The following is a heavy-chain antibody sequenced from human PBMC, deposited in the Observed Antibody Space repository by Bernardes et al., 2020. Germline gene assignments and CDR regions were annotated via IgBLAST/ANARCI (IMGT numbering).Heavy chain of an antibody. CDR3: ARDSSATYYDILTGYSPPHNWFDP. Sequence: GGSLRLSCAASGFTFSSYSMNWVRQAPGKGLEWVSSISSSSSYIYYADSVKGRFTISRDNAKNSLYLQMNSLRAEDTAVYYCARDSSATYYDILTGYSPPHNWFDPWGQGT. CDR2: ISSSSSYI. V-gene: IGHV3-21*01. CDR1: GFTFSSYS. J-gene: IGHJ5*02. D-gene: IGHD3-9*01.